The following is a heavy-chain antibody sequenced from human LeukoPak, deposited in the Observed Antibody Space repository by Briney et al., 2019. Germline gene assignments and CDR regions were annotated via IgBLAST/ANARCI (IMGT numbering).Heavy chain of an antibody. Sequence: SGGSLRLSCAASGFTVSSNYMSWVRQAPGKGLEWVSVIYSGGSTYYADSVKGRFTISRDNSKNTLYLQMNSLRAEDTAVYYCAREVHDSSGYYYYDYWAREPWSPSPQ. CDR2: IYSGGST. J-gene: IGHJ4*02. CDR3: AREVHDSSGYYYYDY. D-gene: IGHD3-22*01. V-gene: IGHV3-66*02. CDR1: GFTVSSNY.